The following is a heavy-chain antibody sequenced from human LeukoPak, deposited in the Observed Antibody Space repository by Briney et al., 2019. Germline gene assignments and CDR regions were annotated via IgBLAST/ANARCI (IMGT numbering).Heavy chain of an antibody. D-gene: IGHD1-26*01. J-gene: IGHJ6*02. CDR1: GYSFTGYY. Sequence: ASVKVSCKASGYSFTGYYIHWVRRAPGQGLEWMGWINAKSGGSNSAQKFQGRVTMTRDTPITTAYMELRNLRPDDTAVYYCASLGATTIYYYGMDVWGQGTTVTVSS. V-gene: IGHV1-2*02. CDR3: ASLGATTIYYYGMDV. CDR2: INAKSGGS.